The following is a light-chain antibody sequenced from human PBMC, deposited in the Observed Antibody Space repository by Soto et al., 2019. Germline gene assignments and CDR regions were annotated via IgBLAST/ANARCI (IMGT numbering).Light chain of an antibody. J-gene: IGKJ1*01. CDR3: QQYYGFPRT. CDR2: AAS. V-gene: IGKV1D-8*01. Sequence: VIWMTQSPSLLSASSGDRVTISCRVSQGIGTFLAWYQQRPGKAPELLIYAASALQSGVPPRFSGSGSVTEFTLTISSLQSQDFATYYCQQYYGFPRTFGQGTKGEIK. CDR1: QGIGTF.